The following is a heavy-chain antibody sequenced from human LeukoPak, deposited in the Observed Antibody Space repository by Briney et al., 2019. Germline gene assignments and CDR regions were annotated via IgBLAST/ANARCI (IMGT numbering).Heavy chain of an antibody. Sequence: GGSLRLSCAASGFTFSSYGMHWVRQAPGKGLEWVAVIWYDGSNKYYADSVKGRFTISRDNSKNKLYLQMNSLRAEDTAVYYCARDRIDILTGYPPHGMDVWGKGTTVTVSS. CDR3: ARDRIDILTGYPPHGMDV. J-gene: IGHJ6*04. D-gene: IGHD3-9*01. CDR2: IWYDGSNK. V-gene: IGHV3-33*01. CDR1: GFTFSSYG.